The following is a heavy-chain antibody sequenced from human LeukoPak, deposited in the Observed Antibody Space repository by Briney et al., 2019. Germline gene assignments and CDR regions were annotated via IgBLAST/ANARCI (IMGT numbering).Heavy chain of an antibody. V-gene: IGHV4-34*01. CDR2: INHSGST. D-gene: IGHD4-11*01. CDR1: GGPFSGYY. J-gene: IGHJ4*02. Sequence: SETLSLTCAVYGGPFSGYYWSWIRQPPGKGLEWLGEINHSGSTNYNPSLKSRVTISVDTSKNQFSLKLSSVTAADSAVYYCARLRASPSYSNYVRLPGYYFDYWGQGTLVTVSS. CDR3: ARLRASPSYSNYVRLPGYYFDY.